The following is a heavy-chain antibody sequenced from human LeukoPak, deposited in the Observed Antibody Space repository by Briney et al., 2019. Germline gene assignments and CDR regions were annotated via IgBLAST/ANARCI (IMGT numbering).Heavy chain of an antibody. V-gene: IGHV1-18*01. Sequence: GASVKVSCKASGYTFTSYGISWVRQAPGQGLEWMGWISAYSGDTNYAQKFQGRATMTTDTSTSTAYMELRSLRSDDTAVYYCARGREPLRYFDWLIDFDYWGQGTLVTVSS. CDR3: ARGREPLRYFDWLIDFDY. J-gene: IGHJ4*02. CDR2: ISAYSGDT. D-gene: IGHD3-9*01. CDR1: GYTFTSYG.